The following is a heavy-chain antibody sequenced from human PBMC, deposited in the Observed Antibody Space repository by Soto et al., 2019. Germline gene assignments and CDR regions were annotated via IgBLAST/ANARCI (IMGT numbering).Heavy chain of an antibody. CDR3: ARVSRARYSSSPWDNWFDP. CDR2: ISSSGSTI. D-gene: IGHD6-13*01. J-gene: IGHJ5*02. V-gene: IGHV3-11*01. Sequence: PWWSLRLSCSASGFTCSDYYMSWIRQAPGKGLEWVSYISSSGSTIYYADSVKGRFTISRDNAKNSLYLQMNSLRAEDTAVYYCARVSRARYSSSPWDNWFDPWGQGTLVTVSS. CDR1: GFTCSDYY.